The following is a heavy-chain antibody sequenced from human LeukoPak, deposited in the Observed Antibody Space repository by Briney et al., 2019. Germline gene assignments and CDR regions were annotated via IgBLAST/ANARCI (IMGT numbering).Heavy chain of an antibody. V-gene: IGHV3-30*02. J-gene: IGHJ4*02. CDR2: IQYDGSNE. Sequence: GGSLRLSCAASGFTFSSYWMSWVRQAPGKGLEWVAYIQYDGSNEQYADSVKGRFSISRDSSKNILYLQMNSLRAEDTAVYYCARDQRGYCRSTTCYIFDYWSQGTLVTVSS. D-gene: IGHD2-2*02. CDR1: GFTFSSYW. CDR3: ARDQRGYCRSTTCYIFDY.